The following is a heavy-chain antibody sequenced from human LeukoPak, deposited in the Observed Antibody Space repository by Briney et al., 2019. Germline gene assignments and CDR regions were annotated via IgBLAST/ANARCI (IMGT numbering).Heavy chain of an antibody. J-gene: IGHJ4*02. D-gene: IGHD2/OR15-2a*01. CDR3: ARGPNRYYFDY. CDR2: IYYSGRT. V-gene: IGHV4-59*01. CDR1: GGSISSYY. Sequence: PSETLSLTRTVSGGSISSYYWSWIRQPPGKGLEWTGYIYYSGRTNYNPSLKSRVTISVDTSKNQFSLKLSSVTAADTAVYYCARGPNRYYFDYWGQGTLVTVSS.